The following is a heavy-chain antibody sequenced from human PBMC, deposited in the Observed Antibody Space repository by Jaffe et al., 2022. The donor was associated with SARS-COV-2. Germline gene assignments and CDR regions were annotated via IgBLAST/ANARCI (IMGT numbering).Heavy chain of an antibody. J-gene: IGHJ4*02. Sequence: EVQLVESGGGWVQPGGSLRLSCAASGFTFKNYAMTWVRQTPGKGLEWVSSIDESGGLTYYADSVKGRFTISRDNSGNTLYLQMNSLRAEDTALYYCANAPAYWGQGTLVTVSS. CDR1: GFTFKNYA. CDR3: ANAPAY. CDR2: IDESGGLT. V-gene: IGHV3-23*04.